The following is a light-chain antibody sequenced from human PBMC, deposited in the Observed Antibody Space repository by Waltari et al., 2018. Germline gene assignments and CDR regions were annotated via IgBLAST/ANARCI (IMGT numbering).Light chain of an antibody. V-gene: IGKV3D-15*01. CDR3: QQYRNWPPWT. J-gene: IGKJ1*01. Sequence: EIVMTQSPATLSVSPGERATLSCRASPSVSSNLAWYQQQPGQAPMLLIYGGSTRATGIPARVSGSGSGTEFTLTISSLQSEDFAVYYCQQYRNWPPWTFGQGTKVEIK. CDR2: GGS. CDR1: PSVSSN.